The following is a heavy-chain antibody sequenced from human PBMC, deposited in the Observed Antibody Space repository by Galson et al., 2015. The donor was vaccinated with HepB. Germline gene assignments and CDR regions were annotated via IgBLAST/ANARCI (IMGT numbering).Heavy chain of an antibody. J-gene: IGHJ4*02. CDR3: ARGATRVVPAAHDY. CDR1: GGTFGSYS. D-gene: IGHD2-2*01. CDR2: IIPIFNII. V-gene: IGHV1-69*10. Sequence: SVKVSCKASGGTFGSYSIGWVRQAPGQGLEWMGAIIPIFNIINYAQKFQGRVTMTRDTSTSTVYMELSSLRSEDAAVYYCARGATRVVPAAHDYWGQGTLVTVSS.